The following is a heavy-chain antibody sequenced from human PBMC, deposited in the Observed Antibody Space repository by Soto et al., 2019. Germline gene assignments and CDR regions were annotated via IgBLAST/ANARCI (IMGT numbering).Heavy chain of an antibody. D-gene: IGHD1-1*01. CDR3: VRDRTKTLRDLFDP. CDR2: IYATGTT. CDR1: GASISGFY. J-gene: IGHJ5*02. V-gene: IGHV4-4*07. Sequence: KTSETLSLTCTVSGASISGFYWSWIRKSAGKGLEWIGRIYATGTTDYNPTLKSRVMMSVDTSKKQFSLKLRSVIAADTAVYYCVRDRTKTLRDLFDPWGQGISVTVSS.